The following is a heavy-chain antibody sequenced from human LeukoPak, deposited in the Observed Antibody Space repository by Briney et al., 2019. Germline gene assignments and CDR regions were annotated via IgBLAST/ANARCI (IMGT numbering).Heavy chain of an antibody. V-gene: IGHV4-34*01. CDR1: GGSFSGYY. CDR3: ARGHVGSSWYVGYYYYYYMDV. D-gene: IGHD6-13*01. CDR2: INHSGST. J-gene: IGHJ6*03. Sequence: SETLSLTCAVYGGSFSGYYWSWIRQPPGKGLEWIGEINHSGSTNYNPSLKSRVTISVDTSKNQFSLKLSSVTAADTAVCYCARGHVGSSWYVGYYYYYYMDVWGKGTTVTVSS.